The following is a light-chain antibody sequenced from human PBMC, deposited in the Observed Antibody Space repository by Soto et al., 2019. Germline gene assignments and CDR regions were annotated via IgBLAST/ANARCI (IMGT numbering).Light chain of an antibody. J-gene: IGKJ5*01. CDR2: KAS. Sequence: PSTLSVSVGDRVTITCRASQTISSWLAWYQQKPGKAPKLLIYKASTLKSGVPSRFSGSGSGTEFTLTISSLQPDDFATYYCQHYNSYSEAFGQGTRLEIK. CDR1: QTISSW. CDR3: QHYNSYSEA. V-gene: IGKV1-5*03.